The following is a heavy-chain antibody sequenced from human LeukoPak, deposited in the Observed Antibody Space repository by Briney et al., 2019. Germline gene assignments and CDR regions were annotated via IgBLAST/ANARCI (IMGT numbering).Heavy chain of an antibody. V-gene: IGHV3-21*01. Sequence: GGSLRLSCAASRFTFSSYSMNWVRQAPGKGLEWVSSISSSSSYIYYADSVKGRFTISRDNAKNSLYLQMNSLRAEDTAVYYCARDLPPGDYGDYHGYWGQGTLVTVSS. D-gene: IGHD4-17*01. CDR1: RFTFSSYS. CDR3: ARDLPPGDYGDYHGY. CDR2: ISSSSSYI. J-gene: IGHJ4*02.